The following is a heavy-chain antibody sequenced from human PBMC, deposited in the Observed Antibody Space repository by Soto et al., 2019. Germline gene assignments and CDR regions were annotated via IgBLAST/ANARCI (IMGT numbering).Heavy chain of an antibody. CDR2: FSYSGST. Sequence: QLQLQESGPGLGKPSETLSLTCTVSGASIISSLYYWDWIRQSPGKGLEWIGSFSYSGSTYYNPSLKSRVTISVDTSKNQFSLKLISVTAADTAVYYCARQSTLVIYGMDVWGQGTTVIVSS. CDR3: ARQSTLVIYGMDV. V-gene: IGHV4-39*01. CDR1: GASIISSLYY. D-gene: IGHD3-9*01. J-gene: IGHJ6*02.